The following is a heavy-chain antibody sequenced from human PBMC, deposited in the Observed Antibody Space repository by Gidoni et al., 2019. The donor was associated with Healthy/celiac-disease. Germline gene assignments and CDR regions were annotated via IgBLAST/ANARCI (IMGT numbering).Heavy chain of an antibody. J-gene: IGHJ4*02. CDR3: ARAGYFDY. V-gene: IGHV3-48*01. CDR1: GFTFSSYS. Sequence: EVQLVESGGGLVQPGGSMRLSCAASGFTFSSYSMNWVRQAPGKGLEWFSYISSSGSTRCYADHVKGRFTISRDNAKNSLYLQMNSLRAEDTAVYYCARAGYFDYWGQGTLVTVSS. CDR2: ISSSGSTR.